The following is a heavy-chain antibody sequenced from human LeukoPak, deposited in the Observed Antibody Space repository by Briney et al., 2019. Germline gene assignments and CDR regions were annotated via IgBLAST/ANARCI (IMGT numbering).Heavy chain of an antibody. J-gene: IGHJ6*03. V-gene: IGHV3-21*01. CDR1: GFTFSSYS. Sequence: PGGSLRLSCAASGFTFSSYSMNWVRQAPGKGLEWVSSISSSSSYIYYADSVKGRFTISRDNAKNSLYLQMNSLRAEDTAVYYCARDMCTNGVCYIYYYYYMDVWGKGTTVTVSS. CDR2: ISSSSSYI. CDR3: ARDMCTNGVCYIYYYYYMDV. D-gene: IGHD2-8*01.